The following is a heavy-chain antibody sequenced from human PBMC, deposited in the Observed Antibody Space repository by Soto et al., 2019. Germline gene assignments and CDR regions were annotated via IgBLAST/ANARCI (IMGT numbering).Heavy chain of an antibody. CDR1: GFTFSDYY. J-gene: IGHJ4*02. CDR2: ISSSGSTI. CDR3: ARIHFSLDDFWSGYYFDY. Sequence: PGGSLRLSCAASGFTFSDYYMSWIRQAPGKGLEWVSYISSSGSTIYYADSVKGRFTISRDNAKNSLYLQMNSLRAEDTAVYYCARIHFSLDDFWSGYYFDYWGQGTLVTVSS. D-gene: IGHD3-3*01. V-gene: IGHV3-11*01.